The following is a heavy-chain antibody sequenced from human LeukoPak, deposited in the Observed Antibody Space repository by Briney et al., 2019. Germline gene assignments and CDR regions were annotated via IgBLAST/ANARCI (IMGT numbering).Heavy chain of an antibody. CDR1: GYTFTGYY. D-gene: IGHD3-10*01. V-gene: IGHV1-2*02. J-gene: IGHJ4*02. CDR2: INPNSGGT. Sequence: ASVKVSCKASGYTFTGYYMHWVRQAPGQGLEWMGWINPNSGGTNYAQKFQGRVTMTRDTSISTAYMELSRMRSDDTAVYYCARAGYYGSGSYSGYWGQGILVTVSS. CDR3: ARAGYYGSGSYSGY.